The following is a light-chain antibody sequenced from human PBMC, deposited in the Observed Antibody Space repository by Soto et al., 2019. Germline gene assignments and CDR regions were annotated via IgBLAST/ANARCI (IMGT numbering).Light chain of an antibody. J-gene: IGKJ1*01. CDR2: EAS. CDR3: HLYSSYSWP. CDR1: QTFRSD. V-gene: IGKV1-5*03. Sequence: IQINKSPSSLPASVGDRVTITCLASQTFRSDLNWYQQKSGKAPNLLIHEASNLEDGVPSRFSGRGSGTEFTLTISSLQPDDFASYYCHLYSSYSWPFGQGTKAAIK.